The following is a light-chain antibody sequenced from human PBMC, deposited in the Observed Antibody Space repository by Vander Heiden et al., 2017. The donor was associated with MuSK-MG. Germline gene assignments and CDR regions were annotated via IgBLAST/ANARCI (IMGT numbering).Light chain of an antibody. J-gene: IGKJ4*01. CDR3: QQDGSSPLT. CDR1: QSVSSSY. CDR2: DAS. Sequence: EIVLTQSPATLSLSPGERATLSCGASQSVSSSYLAWYQQKPGRAPRLLIYDASSRATGIPDRFSGSGSGTDFTLTISRLEPADFAVYYCQQDGSSPLTFGGGTKVEIK. V-gene: IGKV3D-20*01.